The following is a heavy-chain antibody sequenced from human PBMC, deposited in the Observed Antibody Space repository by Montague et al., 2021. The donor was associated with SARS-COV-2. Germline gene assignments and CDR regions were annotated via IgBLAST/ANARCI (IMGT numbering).Heavy chain of an antibody. CDR2: INHSGST. J-gene: IGHJ6*02. CDR1: GGSFSGYY. CDR3: AMGRVQGVLFDYYYYGMDV. Sequence: SETLSLTCAFYGGSFSGYYWSWIRQPPGKGLEWIGEINHSGSTNYNPSLKSRVTISVDTSKNQFSLKLSSVTAADTAVYYCAMGRVQGVLFDYYYYGMDVWGQGTTVTVPS. V-gene: IGHV4-34*01. D-gene: IGHD3-10*01.